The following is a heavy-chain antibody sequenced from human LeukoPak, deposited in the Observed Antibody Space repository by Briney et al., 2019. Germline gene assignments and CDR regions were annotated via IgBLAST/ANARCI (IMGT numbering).Heavy chain of an antibody. CDR2: IYHSGST. V-gene: IGHV4-38-2*02. J-gene: IGHJ4*02. Sequence: SETLSLTCTVSGYSISSGYYWGWIRQPPGKGLEWIGSIYHSGSTYYNPSLKSRVTISVDTPKNQFSLKLSSVTAADTAVYYCASGIVATIYYWGQGTLVTVSS. CDR3: ASGIVATIYY. D-gene: IGHD5-12*01. CDR1: GYSISSGYY.